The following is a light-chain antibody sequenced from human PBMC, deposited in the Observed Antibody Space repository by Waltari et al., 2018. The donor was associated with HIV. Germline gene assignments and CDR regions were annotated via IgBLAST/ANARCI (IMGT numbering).Light chain of an antibody. J-gene: IGKJ3*01. V-gene: IGKV3-20*01. CDR3: QQYGSSPFT. CDR1: QSVTSSY. CDR2: GAS. Sequence: DIVLTQSPGTLSLSQGESVTLSCRASQSVTSSYLAWYQQQPGQHPRLLIYGASSRSTGIPDRFSGSGSGTDFTLTISRLEPEDFAVYYCQQYGSSPFTFGPGTKVDIK.